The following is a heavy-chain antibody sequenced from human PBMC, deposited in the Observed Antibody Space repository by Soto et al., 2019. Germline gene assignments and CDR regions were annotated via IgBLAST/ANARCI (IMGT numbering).Heavy chain of an antibody. Sequence: PGGSLRLSCAASGFTFSSYAMSWVRQAPGKGLEWVSAISGSGGSTYYADSVKGRFTISRDNSKNTLYLQMNSLRAEDTAVYYCAKVASRSYSGSYPHHELDYWGQGTLVTVSS. D-gene: IGHD1-26*01. CDR2: ISGSGGST. V-gene: IGHV3-23*01. CDR3: AKVASRSYSGSYPHHELDY. J-gene: IGHJ4*02. CDR1: GFTFSSYA.